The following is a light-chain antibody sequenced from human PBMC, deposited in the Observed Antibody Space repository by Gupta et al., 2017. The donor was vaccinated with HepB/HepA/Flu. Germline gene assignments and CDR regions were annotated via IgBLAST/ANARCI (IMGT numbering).Light chain of an antibody. Sequence: EIVMTQSPLSLPVTPGEPASISCRSSQSLLHSNGYNYLDWYLQNPGQAPQLLIYLGSNRASGVPARFRGSGSGTDFTLKISIVEGEDVGVYYSRQCLQTPRTFGQGTKLEIK. CDR1: QSLLHSNGYNY. J-gene: IGKJ1*01. CDR2: LGS. V-gene: IGKV2-28*01. CDR3: RQCLQTPRT.